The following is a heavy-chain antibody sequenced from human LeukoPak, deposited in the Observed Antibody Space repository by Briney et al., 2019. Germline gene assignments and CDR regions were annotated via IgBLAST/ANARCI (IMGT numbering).Heavy chain of an antibody. CDR3: TTITYYDFWSGYSNFDY. CDR2: IKSRTDGGTT. Sequence: PGGSLRLSCAASGFTFDDYGMSWVRQAPGKGLEWVGRIKSRTDGGTTDYAAPVKGRFTISGDDSKNTLYLQMNSLKIEDTAVYYCTTITYYDFWSGYSNFDYWGQGTLVTVSS. CDR1: GFTFDDYG. V-gene: IGHV3-15*01. J-gene: IGHJ4*02. D-gene: IGHD3-3*01.